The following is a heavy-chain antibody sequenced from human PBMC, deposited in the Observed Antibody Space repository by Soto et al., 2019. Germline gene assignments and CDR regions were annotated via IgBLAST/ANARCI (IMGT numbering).Heavy chain of an antibody. Sequence: PSETLSLTCAVFGGSISSVGYSWRWIRQPPGKGLEWIGYIYYSGSTYYNPSLKSRVTISVDTSKNQFSLKLSSVTAADTAVYYCASSYDQDWFHPWGQGTLVTVS. CDR3: ASSYDQDWFHP. CDR2: IYYSGST. CDR1: GGSISSVGYS. D-gene: IGHD3-22*01. J-gene: IGHJ5*02. V-gene: IGHV4-30-2*05.